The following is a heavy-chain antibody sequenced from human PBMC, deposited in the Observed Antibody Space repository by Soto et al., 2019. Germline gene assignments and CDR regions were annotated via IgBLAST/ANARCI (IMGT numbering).Heavy chain of an antibody. V-gene: IGHV1-58*01. Sequence: SVKVSCKASGFTFTSSAVQWVRQARGQRLEWIGWIVVGSGNTNYAQKFQERVTITRDMSTSTAYMELSSLRSEDTAVYYCAAVSGEKRYYWYGMDVWGQGTTVTVSS. CDR1: GFTFTSSA. D-gene: IGHD7-27*01. CDR2: IVVGSGNT. CDR3: AAVSGEKRYYWYGMDV. J-gene: IGHJ6*02.